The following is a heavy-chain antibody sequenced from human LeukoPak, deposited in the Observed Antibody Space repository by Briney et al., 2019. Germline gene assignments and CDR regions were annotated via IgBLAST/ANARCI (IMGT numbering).Heavy chain of an antibody. J-gene: IGHJ4*02. Sequence: GGSLRLFCAASGVTFSSYSMNWVRQAPGRGLEWVSYISSSSSTIYCADSVKGRFTISRDNAKNSLYLQMNSLRAEDTAVYYCARGGAETYYYDSSGYYYAFRHDKSDYWGQGTLVTVSS. CDR3: ARGGAETYYYDSSGYYYAFRHDKSDY. V-gene: IGHV3-48*04. D-gene: IGHD3-22*01. CDR2: ISSSSSTI. CDR1: GVTFSSYS.